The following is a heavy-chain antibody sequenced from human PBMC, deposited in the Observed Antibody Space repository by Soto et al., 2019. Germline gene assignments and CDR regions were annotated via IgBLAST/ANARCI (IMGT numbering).Heavy chain of an antibody. CDR1: GFTFSSYA. V-gene: IGHV3-30-3*01. Sequence: QVQLVESGGGVVQPGRSLRLSCAASGFTFSSYAMHWVRQAPGKGLEWVAVISYDGSNKYYADSVKGRFTISRDNSKNTLYLQMNSLRAEDTAVYYCARDLQGYSYGRNYYYYGMDVWGQGTKVTVSS. J-gene: IGHJ6*02. CDR3: ARDLQGYSYGRNYYYYGMDV. D-gene: IGHD5-18*01. CDR2: ISYDGSNK.